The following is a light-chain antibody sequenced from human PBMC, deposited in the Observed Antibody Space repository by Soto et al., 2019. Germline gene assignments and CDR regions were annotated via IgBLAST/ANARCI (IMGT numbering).Light chain of an antibody. CDR1: QTISGW. Sequence: DSQMTRSPSTLSASVGDTVTITCRASQTISGWLAWYQQRPGKAPNLLIFDASTLESGVPSRFSGSGSGTTFTLTISSLQSDDFATYYCLQYNGYYRTFGQGTKVDIK. CDR2: DAS. V-gene: IGKV1-5*01. CDR3: LQYNGYYRT. J-gene: IGKJ1*01.